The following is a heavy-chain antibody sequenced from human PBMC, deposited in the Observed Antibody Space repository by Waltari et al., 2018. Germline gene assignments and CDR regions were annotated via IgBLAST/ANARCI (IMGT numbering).Heavy chain of an antibody. CDR1: GFIVSSNY. CDR3: ARVADYYYYMDV. CDR2: IYTSGST. J-gene: IGHJ6*03. Sequence: VQLVETGGGLIQPGGSLRLSCAASGFIVSSNYMSWVRQSPGKGLEWIGRIYTSGSTNYNPSLKSRVTMSVDTSKNQFSLKLSSVTAADTAVYYCARVADYYYYMDVWGKGTTVTVSS. V-gene: IGHV4-4*07.